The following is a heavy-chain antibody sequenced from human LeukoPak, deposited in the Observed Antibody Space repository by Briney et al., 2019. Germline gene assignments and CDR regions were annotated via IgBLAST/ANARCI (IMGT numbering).Heavy chain of an antibody. V-gene: IGHV1-8*01. CDR2: MNPNSGNT. CDR3: AIFPDVDIVATISRG. J-gene: IGHJ4*02. CDR1: GYTFISYD. Sequence: GASVKVSCKASGYTFISYDINWVRQAIGQGLEWMGWMNPNSGNTGYGQQFQGRVTMTSNTSISTAYMELSSLRSEDTAVYYCAIFPDVDIVATISRGWGQGTLVTVSS. D-gene: IGHD5-12*01.